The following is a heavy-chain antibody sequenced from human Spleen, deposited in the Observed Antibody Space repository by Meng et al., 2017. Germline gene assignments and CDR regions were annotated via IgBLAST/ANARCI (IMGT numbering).Heavy chain of an antibody. V-gene: IGHV3-21*01. J-gene: IGHJ5*02. CDR1: GFTFSSYS. CDR3: ARALGFCDSSTCYSRFDP. D-gene: IGHD2-2*01. Sequence: EVQLVESGGGLVKPGGSLRLSGAASGFTFSSYSMNWVRQAPGKGLEWVSSISSSSTYADSVKGRFTISRDNAKNSLYLQVNSLRAEDTAVYYCARALGFCDSSTCYSRFDPWGQGTLVTVSS. CDR2: ISSSST.